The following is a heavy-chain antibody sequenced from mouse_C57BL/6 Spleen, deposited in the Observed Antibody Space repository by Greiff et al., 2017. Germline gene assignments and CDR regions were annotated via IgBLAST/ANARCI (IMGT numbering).Heavy chain of an antibody. V-gene: IGHV1-69*01. D-gene: IGHD1-1*01. CDR1: GYSFTSYW. CDR3: ARGGVVATQGYYFDY. CDR2: IDPSDSYT. Sequence: QVQLQQPGAELVMPGASVKLSCKASGYSFTSYWMHWVKQRPGQGLEWIGEIDPSDSYTNYNQKFKGKYTLTVDKSSSTAYMQLSSLTSEDSAVYYCARGGVVATQGYYFDYWGQGTTLTVSS. J-gene: IGHJ2*01.